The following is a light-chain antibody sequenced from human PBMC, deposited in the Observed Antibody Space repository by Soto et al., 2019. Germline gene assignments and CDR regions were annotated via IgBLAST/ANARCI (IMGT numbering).Light chain of an antibody. Sequence: QCVLTQPASVSGSPGQSITISCTGTSCDVGGYNYVSWYQQHPGKAPKLMIYDVSNRPSGVSNRFSGSKSGNTASLTISGLQAEDEADYYCSSYTSSSRVVFGGGTKLTAL. CDR2: DVS. J-gene: IGLJ2*01. CDR1: SCDVGGYNY. CDR3: SSYTSSSRVV. V-gene: IGLV2-14*01.